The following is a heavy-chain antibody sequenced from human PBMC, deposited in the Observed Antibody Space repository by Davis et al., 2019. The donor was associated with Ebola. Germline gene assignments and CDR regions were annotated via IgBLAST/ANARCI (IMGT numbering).Heavy chain of an antibody. Sequence: ASVKVSCKASGYTFTSYGISWVRQAPGQGLEWMGWISAYNGNTNYAQKFQGRVTITADESTSTAYMELSSLRSDDTAVYYCATGGSTSRVASFHPYWGQGTLVTVSS. J-gene: IGHJ4*02. CDR1: GYTFTSYG. CDR3: ATGGSTSRVASFHPY. V-gene: IGHV1-18*04. CDR2: ISAYNGNT. D-gene: IGHD2-2*01.